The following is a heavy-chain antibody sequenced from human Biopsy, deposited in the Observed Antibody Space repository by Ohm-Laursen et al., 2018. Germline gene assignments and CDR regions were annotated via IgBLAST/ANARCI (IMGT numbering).Heavy chain of an antibody. Sequence: TLSLTCTVSGGSISGHFWSWVRQPAGKGLEWIGRIYSNGNTNYNPSLKSRVSMSVDTSKNHFSLNLTPVTAADTAMYYCARDEELLRAFDIWGQGTLGTVSS. CDR3: ARDEELLRAFDI. CDR1: GGSISGHF. V-gene: IGHV4-4*07. D-gene: IGHD1-26*01. J-gene: IGHJ3*02. CDR2: IYSNGNT.